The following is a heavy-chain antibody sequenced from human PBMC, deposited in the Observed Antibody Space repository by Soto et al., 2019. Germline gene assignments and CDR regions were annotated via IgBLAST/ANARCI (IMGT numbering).Heavy chain of an antibody. Sequence: EVQLVESGGGLVQPGRSLRLSCAASGFTFDDYAMHWVRQAPGKGLEWVSGISWNSGSLGYADSVKGRFTISRDNAKNSLYLQMNSLRAEDTALYYCAKGGPDYGDYLPSGWGQGTLVTVSS. D-gene: IGHD4-17*01. CDR3: AKGGPDYGDYLPSG. CDR2: ISWNSGSL. V-gene: IGHV3-9*01. CDR1: GFTFDDYA. J-gene: IGHJ4*02.